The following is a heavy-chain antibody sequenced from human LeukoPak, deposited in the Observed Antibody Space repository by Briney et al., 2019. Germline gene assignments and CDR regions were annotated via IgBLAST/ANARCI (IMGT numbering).Heavy chain of an antibody. J-gene: IGHJ6*03. CDR3: ARHHDSYYYYYIDV. V-gene: IGHV4-38-2*02. CDR1: GYSISNGYY. D-gene: IGHD1-14*01. CDR2: LYHSDSV. Sequence: SETLSLTCTVSGYSISNGYYWVWIRQPPGKGLEWIGSLYHSDSVYYNTALKSRVSMSVDTSKDQFSLKLSFVTAADTAVYYCARHHDSYYYYYIDVWGSGTTVTVSS.